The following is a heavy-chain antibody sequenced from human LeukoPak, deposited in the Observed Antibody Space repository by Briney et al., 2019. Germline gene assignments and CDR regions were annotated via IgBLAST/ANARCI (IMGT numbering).Heavy chain of an antibody. V-gene: IGHV4-39*01. CDR1: GGSISSSGYY. Sequence: PSETLSLTCTVSGGSISSSGYYWGWIRQTPGKGLEWIGSIYYSGSTYYNPSLKSRVTISVVTSKNQFSLKLTSVTAADTAVYYCARLGAYCSSSSCYWRHWGQGTLVTVSS. J-gene: IGHJ4*02. D-gene: IGHD2-2*01. CDR3: ARLGAYCSSSSCYWRH. CDR2: IYYSGST.